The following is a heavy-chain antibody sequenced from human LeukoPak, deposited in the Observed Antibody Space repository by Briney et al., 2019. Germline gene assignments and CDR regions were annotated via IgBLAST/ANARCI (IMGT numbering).Heavy chain of an antibody. J-gene: IGHJ6*02. D-gene: IGHD3-3*02. V-gene: IGHV5-10-1*01. CDR3: ARARLLGKSGIDV. CDR2: INPSDSYA. CDR1: GYIFTNYW. Sequence: GESLRISCQGSGYIFTNYWITWVRQMPGKGLEWMGRINPSDSYANCGPSFQGHVTISADKSISTAYLQWSSLKASDTAMYYCARARLLGKSGIDVWGQGTTVTVSS.